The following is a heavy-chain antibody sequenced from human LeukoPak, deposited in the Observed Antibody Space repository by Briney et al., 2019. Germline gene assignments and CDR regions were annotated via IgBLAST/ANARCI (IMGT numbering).Heavy chain of an antibody. CDR3: ARGAWNTMVRGAYYFDY. V-gene: IGHV1-69*04. Sequence: SVKVSCKASGGTFSSYAISWVRQAPGQGLEWMGRIIPILGIANYAQKFQGRVTITADKSTSTAYMELSRLRSEDTAVYYCARGAWNTMVRGAYYFDYWGQGTLVTVSS. J-gene: IGHJ4*02. CDR1: GGTFSSYA. D-gene: IGHD3-10*01. CDR2: IIPILGIA.